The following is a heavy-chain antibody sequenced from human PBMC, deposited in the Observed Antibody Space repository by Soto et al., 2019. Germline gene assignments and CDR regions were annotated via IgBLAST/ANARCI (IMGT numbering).Heavy chain of an antibody. CDR3: ARDYYDSSGYLHGMDV. V-gene: IGHV4-30-4*01. CDR1: GGSISSGDYY. CDR2: IYYSGST. J-gene: IGHJ6*02. D-gene: IGHD3-22*01. Sequence: SSETLSLTCTVSGGSISSGDYYWSWIRQPPGKGLEWIGYIYYSGSTYYNPSLKSRVTISVDTSKNQFSLKLSSVTAADTAVYYCARDYYDSSGYLHGMDVWGQGTTVTVSS.